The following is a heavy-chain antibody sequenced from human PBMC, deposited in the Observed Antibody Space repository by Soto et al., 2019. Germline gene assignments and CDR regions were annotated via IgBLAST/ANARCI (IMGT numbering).Heavy chain of an antibody. V-gene: IGHV3-11*06. D-gene: IGHD3-22*01. CDR1: GFTFSDYY. CDR2: ISSSSSYT. J-gene: IGHJ6*02. CDR3: ARYWDYYDSSGYYPSQYYYGMDV. Sequence: LXLSCAASGFTFSDYYMSWIRQAPGKGLEWFSYISSSSSYTNYADSVKGRFTISRDNAKNSLYLQMNSLRAEDTAVYYCARYWDYYDSSGYYPSQYYYGMDVWGQGTTVTVSS.